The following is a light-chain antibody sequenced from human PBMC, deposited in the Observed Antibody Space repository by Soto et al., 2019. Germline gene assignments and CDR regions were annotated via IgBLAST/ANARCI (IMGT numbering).Light chain of an antibody. CDR2: LTS. CDR3: QQYGSSPIT. Sequence: EIVLTQSPATLSSFPGDRVTLSCRASQAVNTRLAWYQHKPGQAPRLLIYLTSNRAAGIPARFSGSGSGTDFTLTISRLEPEDFAVYYCQQYGSSPITFGQGTRLEIK. V-gene: IGKV3-20*01. CDR1: QAVNTR. J-gene: IGKJ5*01.